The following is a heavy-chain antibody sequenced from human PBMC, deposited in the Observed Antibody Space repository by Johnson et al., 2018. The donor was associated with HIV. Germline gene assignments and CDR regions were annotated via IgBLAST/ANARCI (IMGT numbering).Heavy chain of an antibody. CDR2: ISSSGNTI. V-gene: IGHV3-11*04. J-gene: IGHJ3*02. Sequence: VQLVESGGGLVQPGGSLRLSCAASGFTFSDYYMGWIRQAPGKGLEWVSYISSSGNTIYYADSVKGRFTISRDNAKNSLYLQMNSLRAEDTAVYYCAKSDGFDIWGQGTMVTVAS. CDR3: AKSDGFDI. CDR1: GFTFSDYY.